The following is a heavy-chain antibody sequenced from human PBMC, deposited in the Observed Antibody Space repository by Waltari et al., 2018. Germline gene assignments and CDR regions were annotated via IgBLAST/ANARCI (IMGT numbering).Heavy chain of an antibody. V-gene: IGHV3-33*01. D-gene: IGHD2-15*01. Sequence: QVQLVESGGGVVQPGRSLRLPCAASGFTFSTYGMHWVRQAPGKGLEWVAVIWSDGSNKYYADSVKGRFTISRDNSKNTLYLQMNSLRAEDTAVYYCARARSGGSLLGYWGQGTLVTVSS. CDR2: IWSDGSNK. CDR1: GFTFSTYG. J-gene: IGHJ4*02. CDR3: ARARSGGSLLGY.